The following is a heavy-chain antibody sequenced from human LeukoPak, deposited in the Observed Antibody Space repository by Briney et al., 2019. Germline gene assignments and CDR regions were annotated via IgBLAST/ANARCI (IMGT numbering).Heavy chain of an antibody. CDR3: ARGDPTVTTKQNFDY. CDR1: GFSFSNYD. Sequence: PGRSLRLSCAASGFSFSNYDMHWVRQAPGKGLEWVAVIWYDGSNKYYADSVKGRFTISRDNSKNTLYLQMNSLRVDDTAVYYCARGDPTVTTKQNFDYWGQGTLVTVSS. J-gene: IGHJ4*02. D-gene: IGHD4-17*01. V-gene: IGHV3-33*01. CDR2: IWYDGSNK.